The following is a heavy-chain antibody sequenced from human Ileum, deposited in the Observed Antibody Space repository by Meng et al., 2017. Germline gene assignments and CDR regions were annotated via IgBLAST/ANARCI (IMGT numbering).Heavy chain of an antibody. CDR3: ARDHWGSLDY. Sequence: VQLSEAGPGPVRPSVTLSLVCAVSGGSVSSSGYQWGWIRQPPGKGLEWIGYASTNYNPSLKSRVTISVDTSKNQFSLKLTSVTAADTAVYYCARDHWGSLDYWGQGVLVTVSS. CDR1: GGSVSSSGYQ. D-gene: IGHD7-27*01. V-gene: IGHV4-61*08. J-gene: IGHJ4*02. CDR2: AST.